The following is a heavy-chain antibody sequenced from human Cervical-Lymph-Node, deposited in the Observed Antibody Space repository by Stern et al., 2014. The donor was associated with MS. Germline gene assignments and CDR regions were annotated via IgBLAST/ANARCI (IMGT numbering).Heavy chain of an antibody. CDR1: GYNFDTYW. Sequence: VQLVQSGAEVKKPGEALKISCEGSGYNFDTYWVAWLRQMPGKGLEWMGIILPDDFDTRYSQSFQGQVTISDDKYIYTASLQWSRLKASDTAMYFCARPTYESALADAFDLWGQGTMVTVSP. D-gene: IGHD3-22*01. V-gene: IGHV5-51*03. CDR2: ILPDDFDT. CDR3: ARPTYESALADAFDL. J-gene: IGHJ3*01.